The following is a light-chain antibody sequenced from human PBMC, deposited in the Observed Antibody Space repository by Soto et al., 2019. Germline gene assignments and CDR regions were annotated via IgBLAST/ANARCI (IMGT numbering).Light chain of an antibody. CDR1: QSISSW. Sequence: DIQMTQSPSTLSASVGHRVTITCRASQSISSWLAWYQQKPGKAPKLLIYKAPSLESGVPSRFSGSGSGTEFTLTISSLQPDDFATYYCQQYNSYPITFGQGTRLEIK. V-gene: IGKV1-5*03. J-gene: IGKJ5*01. CDR2: KAP. CDR3: QQYNSYPIT.